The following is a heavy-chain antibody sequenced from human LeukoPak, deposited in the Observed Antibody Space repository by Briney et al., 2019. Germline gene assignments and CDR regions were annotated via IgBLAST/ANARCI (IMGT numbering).Heavy chain of an antibody. J-gene: IGHJ4*02. Sequence: GGSLRLSCAASGFTFNNYAMGWVRQPPGKGLEWLSAIDGGGDATKYADSVKGRFTISRDNSKNTVSLQMNSLRAEDTAVYYCAKGGHSSSSGCDYWGQGTLVTVSS. V-gene: IGHV3-23*01. D-gene: IGHD6-6*01. CDR3: AKGGHSSSSGCDY. CDR1: GFTFNNYA. CDR2: IDGGGDAT.